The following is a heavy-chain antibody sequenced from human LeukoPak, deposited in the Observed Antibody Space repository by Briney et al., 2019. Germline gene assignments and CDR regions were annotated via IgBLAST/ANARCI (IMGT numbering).Heavy chain of an antibody. CDR2: MNPNSGNT. Sequence: ASVKVSCKASGYTFTSYDINWVRQATGQGLEWMGWMNPNSGNTGYAQKSQGRVTMTRNTSISTAYLELSSLRSEDTAVHYCARGNIKYSSSWYGSGDWNYYYGMDVWGQGTTVTVSS. J-gene: IGHJ6*02. CDR1: GYTFTSYD. D-gene: IGHD6-13*01. CDR3: ARGNIKYSSSWYGSGDWNYYYGMDV. V-gene: IGHV1-8*01.